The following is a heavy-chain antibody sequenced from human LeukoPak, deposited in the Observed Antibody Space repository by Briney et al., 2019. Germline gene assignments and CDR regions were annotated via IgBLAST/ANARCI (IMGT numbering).Heavy chain of an antibody. D-gene: IGHD1-26*01. Sequence: SETLSLTCTVSGGSISSSSYYWSWIRQPAGQGLEWIGRIYTTGNTNYNPSLKSRVTISVDTSKNQFSLKLTSVTAADTAVYYCARHKGRSGSYPSTFEIWGQGTIVTVSS. CDR1: GGSISSSSYY. V-gene: IGHV4-61*02. CDR3: ARHKGRSGSYPSTFEI. CDR2: IYTTGNT. J-gene: IGHJ3*02.